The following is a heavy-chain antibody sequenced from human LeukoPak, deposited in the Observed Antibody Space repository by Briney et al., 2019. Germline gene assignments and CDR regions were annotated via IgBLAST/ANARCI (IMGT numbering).Heavy chain of an antibody. CDR3: ASVDIVAYYYGMDV. CDR1: GGTFSSYT. CDR2: IIPILGIA. Sequence: GASVKVSCKASGGTFSSYTISWVQQAPGQGLEWMGRIIPILGIANYAQKFQGRVTITADKSTSTAYMELSSLRSEDTAVYYCASVDIVAYYYGMDVWGQGTTVTVSS. V-gene: IGHV1-69*02. D-gene: IGHD5-12*01. J-gene: IGHJ6*02.